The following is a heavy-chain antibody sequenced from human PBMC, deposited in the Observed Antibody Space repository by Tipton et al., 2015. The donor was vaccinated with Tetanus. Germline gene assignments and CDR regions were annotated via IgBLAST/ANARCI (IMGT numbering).Heavy chain of an antibody. CDR2: IYYSGTT. Sequence: TLSLTCTVSDGPVSSGGHYWGWVRQLPGKGLEWIGCIYYSGTTYYNPSLRSRLSISVDTSKNQFSLSLASVTAADTAIYYCARAELRRGFSGCLYYDLWGRGILVTVSS. CDR1: DGPVSSGGHY. V-gene: IGHV4-31*03. CDR3: ARAELRRGFSGCLYYDL. D-gene: IGHD5-12*01. J-gene: IGHJ2*01.